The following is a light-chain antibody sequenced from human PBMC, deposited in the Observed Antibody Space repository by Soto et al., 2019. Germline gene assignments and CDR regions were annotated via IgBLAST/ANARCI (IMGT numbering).Light chain of an antibody. CDR3: QQYSGSPPLT. CDR1: QSISSTY. J-gene: IGKJ4*01. Sequence: ENVLTQSPGTLPLSPGERATLSCRASQSISSTYLAWYQQKPGQPPRLLMYGASNRATGIPDRFSGSGSGTDFTLTISRLEPEDFAVYYCQQYSGSPPLTFGGGTKVEIK. V-gene: IGKV3-20*01. CDR2: GAS.